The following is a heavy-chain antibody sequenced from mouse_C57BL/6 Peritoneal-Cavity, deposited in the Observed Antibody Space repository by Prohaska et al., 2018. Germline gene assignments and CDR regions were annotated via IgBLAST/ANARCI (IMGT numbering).Heavy chain of an antibody. D-gene: IGHD2-1*01. Sequence: QFPGNKLEWMGYISHDGSNNYNPSLKNRISITRDTSKNQFFLKLNSVTTEDTATYYCARDQDYGNYVFYAMDYWGQGTSVTVSS. V-gene: IGHV3-6*01. CDR3: ARDQDYGNYVFYAMDY. CDR2: ISHDGSN. J-gene: IGHJ4*01.